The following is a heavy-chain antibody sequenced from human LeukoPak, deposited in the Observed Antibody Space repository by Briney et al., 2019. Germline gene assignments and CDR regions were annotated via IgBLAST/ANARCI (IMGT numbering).Heavy chain of an antibody. CDR1: GFTFSSYG. J-gene: IGHJ4*02. Sequence: GGSLRLSCAASGFTFSSYGMHWVRQAPGKGLEWVAFIRYDGSNKYYADSVKGRFTISRDNSKNTLYLQMNSLRAEDTAVYYRAKDPEDYYGSGSSHVFDYWGQGTLVTVSS. D-gene: IGHD3-10*01. V-gene: IGHV3-30*02. CDR2: IRYDGSNK. CDR3: AKDPEDYYGSGSSHVFDY.